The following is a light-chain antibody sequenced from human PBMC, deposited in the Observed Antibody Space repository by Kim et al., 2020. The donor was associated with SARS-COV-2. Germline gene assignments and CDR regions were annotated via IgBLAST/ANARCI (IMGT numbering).Light chain of an antibody. Sequence: QSALTQPRSVSGSPGQSVTISCTITSSDVGTYNYVSWYQQHPGKAPQLMLYDVTKRPSGVPDRFSGSKSGDTASLTISGLQAEDEAQYYCSSYAGSSVVFGGGTQLTVL. CDR1: SSDVGTYNY. V-gene: IGLV2-11*01. CDR2: DVT. J-gene: IGLJ2*01. CDR3: SSYAGSSVV.